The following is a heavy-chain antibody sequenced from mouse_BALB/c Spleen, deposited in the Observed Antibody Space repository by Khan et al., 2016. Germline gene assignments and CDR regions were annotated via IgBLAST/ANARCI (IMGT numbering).Heavy chain of an antibody. CDR2: IRLKSNNYAT. CDR3: TRYDYDGSWFVY. V-gene: IGHV6-6*02. D-gene: IGHD2-4*01. CDR1: GFTFSNYW. Sequence: EVKLEESGGGLVQPGGSMKLSCVASGFTFSNYWMNWVRQSPEKGLEWVAEIRLKSNNYATHYAESVKGRFTISRDDSKSSVYLQMNNLRAEDTGIYYCTRYDYDGSWFVYWGQGTLVTVSA. J-gene: IGHJ3*01.